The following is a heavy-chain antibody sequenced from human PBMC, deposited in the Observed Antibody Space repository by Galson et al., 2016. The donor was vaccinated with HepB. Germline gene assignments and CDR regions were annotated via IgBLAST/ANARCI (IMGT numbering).Heavy chain of an antibody. CDR3: AKGKRYSDSGSYYVDY. V-gene: IGHV3-9*01. CDR2: VTWNSGSM. D-gene: IGHD3-10*01. J-gene: IGHJ4*02. Sequence: SLRISCATSGFNFDDYAMHWVRQGPGKGLEWVSSVTWNSGSMGYADSVKGRFTISRDNSKNTLYLQMNSLRVEDSAVYYCAKGKRYSDSGSYYVDYWGQGTLVTVSS. CDR1: GFNFDDYA.